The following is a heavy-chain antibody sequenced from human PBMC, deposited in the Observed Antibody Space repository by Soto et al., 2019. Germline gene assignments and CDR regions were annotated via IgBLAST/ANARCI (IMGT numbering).Heavy chain of an antibody. J-gene: IGHJ6*03. CDR1: GYTFTSYY. V-gene: IGHV1-46*03. D-gene: IGHD3-10*01. CDR3: ATNYNSYGSGSHQTPPWSYYYMDV. Sequence: GASVKVSCKASGYTFTSYYMHWVRQAPRQGLEWMGIINPSGGSTNYAQKFQGRVTMTRDTSTSTVYMELSSLRSEDTAVYYCATNYNSYGSGSHQTPPWSYYYMDVWGRGTTVPVSS. CDR2: INPSGGST.